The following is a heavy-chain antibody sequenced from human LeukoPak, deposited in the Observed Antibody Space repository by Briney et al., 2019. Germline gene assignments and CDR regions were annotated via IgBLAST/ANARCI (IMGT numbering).Heavy chain of an antibody. J-gene: IGHJ6*04. D-gene: IGHD3-10*01. CDR3: ARDAPWDYGPGSSYYYYYGMDV. Sequence: GGSLRLSCAASGFTFSSYGMHWVRQAPGKGLEWVAVIWYDGSNKYYADSVKGRFTISRDNSKNTLYLQMNSLRAEDTAVYYCARDAPWDYGPGSSYYYYYGMDVWGKGTTVTVSS. CDR2: IWYDGSNK. V-gene: IGHV3-33*01. CDR1: GFTFSSYG.